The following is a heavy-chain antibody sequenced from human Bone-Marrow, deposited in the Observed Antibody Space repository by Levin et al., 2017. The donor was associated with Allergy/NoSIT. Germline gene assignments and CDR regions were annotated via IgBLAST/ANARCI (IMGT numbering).Heavy chain of an antibody. CDR1: GFTFRTYN. Sequence: GGSLRLSCEASGFTFRTYNMNWVRQAPGKGLEWVSFISSSSYYIYYADSVKGRFTISRDNAKNSLYLQMNSLRAEDTAVYYCARDQGLTAPDTETVDTLDIWGQGTMVTVSS. J-gene: IGHJ3*02. D-gene: IGHD6-13*01. CDR2: ISSSSYYI. CDR3: ARDQGLTAPDTETVDTLDI. V-gene: IGHV3-21*01.